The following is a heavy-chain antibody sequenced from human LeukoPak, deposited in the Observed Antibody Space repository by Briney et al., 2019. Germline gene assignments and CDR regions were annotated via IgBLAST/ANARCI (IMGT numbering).Heavy chain of an antibody. CDR3: ATVYRGFYGFDY. CDR1: GYTLTELS. D-gene: IGHD3-10*01. J-gene: IGHJ4*02. V-gene: IGHV1-24*01. Sequence: ASVKVSCKVSGYTLTELSMHWVRQAPGKGLEWMGGFDPEDGETIYAQKFQGRVTMTEDTSTDTAYMELNSLRSEDTAVYYCATVYRGFYGFDYWGQGTLVTVSS. CDR2: FDPEDGET.